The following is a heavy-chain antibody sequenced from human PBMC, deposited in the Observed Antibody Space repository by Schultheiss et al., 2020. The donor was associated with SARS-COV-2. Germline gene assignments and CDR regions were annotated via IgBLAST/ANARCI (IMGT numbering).Heavy chain of an antibody. CDR3: AKFLDYSSFTWFDP. CDR2: INSDGSST. V-gene: IGHV3-74*01. CDR1: GFTFSSYW. Sequence: GGSLRLSCAASGFTFSSYWMHWVRQAPGKGLVWVSRINSDGSSTSYADSVKGRFTISRDNAKNTLYLQMNSLRAEDTAVYYCAKFLDYSSFTWFDPWGQGTLVTVSS. J-gene: IGHJ5*02. D-gene: IGHD4-11*01.